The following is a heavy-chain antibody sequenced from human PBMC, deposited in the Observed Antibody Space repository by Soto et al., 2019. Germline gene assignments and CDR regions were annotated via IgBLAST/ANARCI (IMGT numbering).Heavy chain of an antibody. CDR1: GGSISGYY. J-gene: IGHJ5*02. D-gene: IGHD3-3*01. CDR3: SRGQRFSAWFDP. Sequence: SETLSLTCTVSGGSISGYYWTCIRQPARKGLEWIGLIYSSGTTKYNPSLKNRVTMSLDTSKNQLSLRLSSVTATDTAVYYWSRGQRFSAWFDPWGPGTSVTVS. V-gene: IGHV4-4*07. CDR2: IYSSGTT.